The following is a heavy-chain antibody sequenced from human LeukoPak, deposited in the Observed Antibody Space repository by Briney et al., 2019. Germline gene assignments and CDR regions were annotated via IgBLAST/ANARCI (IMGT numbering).Heavy chain of an antibody. Sequence: GESLKISCKGSGYSFTNYWVAWVRQMPGKGLEWMGITHPGNSDTRYSPSFQGQVTISVDKSITTAYLQWSRLKAPDSAIYYCARTLGSTDYRGYQYWYFDLWGRGTLVTVSS. CDR2: THPGNSDT. V-gene: IGHV5-51*01. CDR1: GYSFTNYW. J-gene: IGHJ2*01. D-gene: IGHD5-12*01. CDR3: ARTLGSTDYRGYQYWYFDL.